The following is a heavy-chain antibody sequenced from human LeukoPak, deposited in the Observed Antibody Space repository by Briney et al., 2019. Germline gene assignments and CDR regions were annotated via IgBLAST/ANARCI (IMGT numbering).Heavy chain of an antibody. CDR2: IYYSGST. Sequence: SETLSLTCTVSGGSISSHYWSWIRQPPGKGLEWIGYIYYSGSTNYNPSLKSRVTISVDTSKNQFSLKLSSVTAADTAVYYCASGYSSSWYDWFDPWGQGTLVTVSS. CDR3: ASGYSSSWYDWFDP. D-gene: IGHD6-13*01. CDR1: GGSISSHY. V-gene: IGHV4-59*11. J-gene: IGHJ5*02.